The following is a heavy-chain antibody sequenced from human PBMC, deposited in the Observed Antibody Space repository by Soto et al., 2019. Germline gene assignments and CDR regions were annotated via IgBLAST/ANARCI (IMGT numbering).Heavy chain of an antibody. D-gene: IGHD1-26*01. V-gene: IGHV3-48*02. CDR3: ARDKKWAFDY. J-gene: IGHJ4*02. Sequence: PGESLKISCVASGFTFSGDSMNWVRQAPGKGLEWVSYISGSSKTIYYADSLKGRFTISRDNAKNSLYLQMNSLRDEDTAVYYCARDKKWAFDYWGQGALVTVSS. CDR1: GFTFSGDS. CDR2: ISGSSKTI.